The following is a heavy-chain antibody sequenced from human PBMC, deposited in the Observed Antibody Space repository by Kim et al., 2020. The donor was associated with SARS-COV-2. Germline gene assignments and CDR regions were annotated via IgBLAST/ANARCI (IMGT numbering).Heavy chain of an antibody. CDR3: ARGERDSSGWSASYYFDS. D-gene: IGHD6-19*01. CDR2: SSSSRSAT. CDR1: GFILSAYN. Sequence: GGSLRLSCEASGFILSAYNMNWVRQAPGKGLEWVAHSSSSRSATYYADSVKGRFTISRDDAKRSLYLQMNSLSDEDTAVYYCARGERDSSGWSASYYFDSWGQGTLVTVSS. V-gene: IGHV3-48*02. J-gene: IGHJ4*02.